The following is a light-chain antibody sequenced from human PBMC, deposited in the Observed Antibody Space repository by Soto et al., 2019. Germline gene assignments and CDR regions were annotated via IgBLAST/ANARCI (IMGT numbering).Light chain of an antibody. CDR3: ETWDSNTHAV. CDR1: SGHSSYI. J-gene: IGLJ3*02. Sequence: QLVLTQSSSASASLGSSVKLTCTLSSGHSSYIIAWHQQQPGTAPRYLMKLEGSGSYNKGSGVPDRFSGSSAGADPYLTITNPQYEDEADYYRETWDSNTHAVFGGGTKLTVL. V-gene: IGLV4-60*02. CDR2: LEGSGSY.